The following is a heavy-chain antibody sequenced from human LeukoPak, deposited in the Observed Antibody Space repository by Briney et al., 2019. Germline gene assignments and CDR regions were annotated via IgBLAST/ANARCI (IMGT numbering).Heavy chain of an antibody. V-gene: IGHV3-74*01. Sequence: GGSLRLSCAASGLTFSSYWMHWVRQAPGKGLVWVSRINSDGSSTSYADSVKGRFTISRDNAKDTLYLQMSSLRAEDTAVYYCARAGSYETSGYYYGNYYYYMDVWGKGTTVTVSS. CDR2: INSDGSST. CDR3: ARAGSYETSGYYYGNYYYYMDV. CDR1: GLTFSSYW. J-gene: IGHJ6*03. D-gene: IGHD3-22*01.